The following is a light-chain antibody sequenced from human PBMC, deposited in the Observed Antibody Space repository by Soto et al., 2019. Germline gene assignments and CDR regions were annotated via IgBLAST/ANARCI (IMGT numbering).Light chain of an antibody. CDR3: QQSYSTPPGT. CDR2: GAS. Sequence: DIMLTQSPGTLSLSPGERATLSCRASQSLSSSYLGWYQQKPGQAPRLLIYGASSRATGIPGRFSGSGSGTDFTLTISRLEPEDFATYYCQQSYSTPPGTFGQGTKVDIK. J-gene: IGKJ1*01. CDR1: QSLSSSY. V-gene: IGKV3-20*01.